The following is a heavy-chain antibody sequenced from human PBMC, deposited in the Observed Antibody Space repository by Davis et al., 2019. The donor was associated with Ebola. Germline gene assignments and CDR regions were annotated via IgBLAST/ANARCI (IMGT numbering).Heavy chain of an antibody. D-gene: IGHD4-17*01. CDR2: MNPNSGNT. J-gene: IGHJ6*02. CDR3: ARYYGDFYYYGMDV. V-gene: IGHV1-8*01. Sequence: AASVKVSCKASGYTFTSYDTNWVRQATGQGLEWMGWMNPNSGNTGFAQKFQGRVTMTRNTSISTAYMELSSLRSEDTAVYYCARYYGDFYYYGMDVWGQGTTVTVSS. CDR1: GYTFTSYD.